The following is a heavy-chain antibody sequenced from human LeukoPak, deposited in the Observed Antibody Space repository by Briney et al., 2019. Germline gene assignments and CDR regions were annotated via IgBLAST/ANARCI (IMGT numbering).Heavy chain of an antibody. Sequence: SETLSLTCAVYGGSFSGYYWRWIRQPPGKGLEWIGEINHSESTNYNPSLESRVTLSVDTSKNQFSLKLSSVTAADTAVYYCARGRFLEWLSHSDLYYYYGMDVWGQGTTVAVSS. CDR3: ARGRFLEWLSHSDLYYYYGMDV. V-gene: IGHV4-34*01. D-gene: IGHD3-3*01. J-gene: IGHJ6*02. CDR2: INHSEST. CDR1: GGSFSGYY.